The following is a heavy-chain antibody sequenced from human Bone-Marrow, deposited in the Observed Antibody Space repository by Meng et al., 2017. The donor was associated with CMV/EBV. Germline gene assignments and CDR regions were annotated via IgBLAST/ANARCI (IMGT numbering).Heavy chain of an antibody. CDR3: AKGHYDFWSGYYGY. CDR1: GFTFDDYT. D-gene: IGHD3-3*01. J-gene: IGHJ4*02. CDR2: ISWDGGST. V-gene: IGHV3-43*01. Sequence: GGSLRLSCAASGFTFDDYTMHWVRQAPGKGLEWVSLISWDGGSTYYADSVKGRFTISRDNSKNSLYLQMNSLRTEDTALYYCAKGHYDFWSGYYGYWGQGTRVTVSS.